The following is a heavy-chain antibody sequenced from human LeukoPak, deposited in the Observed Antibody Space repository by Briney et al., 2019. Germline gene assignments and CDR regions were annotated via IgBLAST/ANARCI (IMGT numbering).Heavy chain of an antibody. CDR3: ARAAYSSGWNYFDY. CDR2: ISPEDSDS. CDR1: GYSFSTYW. D-gene: IGHD6-19*01. Sequence: GESLQISCQGSGYSFSTYWIGWVRQMPGKGLEWMGIISPEDSDSRYSPSFQGQVTISADKSINTAYLQWSSLKASDTAMYYCARAAYSSGWNYFDYWGQGTLVTVSS. V-gene: IGHV5-51*01. J-gene: IGHJ4*02.